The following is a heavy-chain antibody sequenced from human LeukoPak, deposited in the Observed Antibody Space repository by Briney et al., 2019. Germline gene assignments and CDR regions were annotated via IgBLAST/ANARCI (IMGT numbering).Heavy chain of an antibody. CDR2: ISSSGSYI. CDR3: ARAEGLAARYQYYFDY. Sequence: GGSLRLSCAASGFTFSSYSMNWVRQAPGKGLECVSSISSSGSYISYADSVKGRFTISRDNAKNSLYLQMNSLRAEDTAVYYCARAEGLAARYQYYFDYWGQGTLVTVSS. V-gene: IGHV3-21*01. D-gene: IGHD6-6*01. J-gene: IGHJ4*02. CDR1: GFTFSSYS.